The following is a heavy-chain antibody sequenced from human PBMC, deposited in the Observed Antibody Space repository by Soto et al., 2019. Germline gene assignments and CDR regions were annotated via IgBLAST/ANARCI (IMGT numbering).Heavy chain of an antibody. CDR3: AREYYSGSGPSDAPFDF. J-gene: IGHJ4*02. Sequence: SETLSLTCTVSGGTISIYYWNWIRQPAGRGLEWIGRFYTSGSPNYNPSLKSRVTLSVDTSKNQFSLTLSSVTAADTAVYYCAREYYSGSGPSDAPFDFWGQGTLVTVSS. CDR2: FYTSGSP. V-gene: IGHV4-4*07. CDR1: GGTISIYY. D-gene: IGHD3-10*01.